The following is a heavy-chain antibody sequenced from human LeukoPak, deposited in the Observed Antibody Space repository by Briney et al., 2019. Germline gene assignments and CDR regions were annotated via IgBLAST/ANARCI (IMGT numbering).Heavy chain of an antibody. CDR2: IYITGST. J-gene: IGHJ4*02. V-gene: IGHV4-4*07. CDR1: GGPISSYY. D-gene: IGHD3-9*01. CDR3: ARRYTYYDILTGYYTYYFDY. Sequence: SETLTLTCTVSGGPISSYYWSWIRQPAGKGLEWIGRIYITGSTTYNPSLKSRVTMSQGPSKKQCFLRLSSVTAAGTAVYYCARRYTYYDILTGYYTYYFDYWGQGTLVTVSS.